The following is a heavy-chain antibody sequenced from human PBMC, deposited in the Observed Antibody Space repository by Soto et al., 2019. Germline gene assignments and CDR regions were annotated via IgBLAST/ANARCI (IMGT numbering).Heavy chain of an antibody. CDR1: GYTFTAYY. CDR2: INPNSGGT. CDR3: ATDIVATIRDY. Sequence: ASVKVSCKASGYTFTAYYIHWVRQAPGQGLEWMGWINPNSGGTNYAQKFQGRITMTRDTSISTAYMELSRLRSDDTAVYYCATDIVATIRDYWGQGTLVTVS. J-gene: IGHJ4*02. D-gene: IGHD5-12*01. V-gene: IGHV1-2*02.